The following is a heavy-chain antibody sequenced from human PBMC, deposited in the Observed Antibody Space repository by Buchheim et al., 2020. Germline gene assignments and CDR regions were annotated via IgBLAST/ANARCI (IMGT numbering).Heavy chain of an antibody. V-gene: IGHV4-30-4*01. CDR3: ARGYNYVRGSYRYFDY. CDR2: IYYSGTT. CDR1: GASISTGDYY. Sequence: QVQLQESGPGLVKPSQTLSLTCTVSGASISTGDYYWSWIRQPPGKGLAWIGDIYYSGTTYYNPSLKSRVTISVATSKHEFSLKLSSVTAADTAVYYCARGYNYVRGSYRYFDYWGQGTL. D-gene: IGHD3-16*02. J-gene: IGHJ4*02.